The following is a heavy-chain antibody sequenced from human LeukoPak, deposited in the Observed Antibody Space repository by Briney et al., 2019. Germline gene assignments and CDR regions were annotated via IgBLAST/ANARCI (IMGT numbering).Heavy chain of an antibody. V-gene: IGHV4-59*12. CDR2: VHSSGST. Sequence: SETLSLTCTVSGGSISGYYWSWIRQPPGEGLEWIGYVHSSGSTTYYPSLKSRVTMSVDTSKNQFSLKLSSVTAADTAVYYCARTYYYDSSGSQPEFDYWGQGTLVTVSS. CDR1: GGSISGYY. D-gene: IGHD3-22*01. CDR3: ARTYYYDSSGSQPEFDY. J-gene: IGHJ4*02.